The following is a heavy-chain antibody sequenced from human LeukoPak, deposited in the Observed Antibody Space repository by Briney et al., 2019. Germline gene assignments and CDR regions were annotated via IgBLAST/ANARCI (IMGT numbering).Heavy chain of an antibody. CDR2: INAGNGNT. CDR3: ARGGFWSGYYHFDY. D-gene: IGHD3-3*01. J-gene: IGHJ4*02. Sequence: ASVKVSCKASGYTFTSYAMHWVRQAPGQRLEWMGWINAGNGNTKYSQEFQGRVTITRDTSASTAYMELSSLRSEDMAVYYCARGGFWSGYYHFDYWGQGTLVTVSS. CDR1: GYTFTSYA. V-gene: IGHV1-3*03.